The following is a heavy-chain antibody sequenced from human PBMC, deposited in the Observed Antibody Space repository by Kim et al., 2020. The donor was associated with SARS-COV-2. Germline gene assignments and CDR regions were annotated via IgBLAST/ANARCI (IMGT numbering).Heavy chain of an antibody. CDR1: GGSVSSGYYY. D-gene: IGHD6-19*01. Sequence: SETLSLTCTVSGGSVSSGYYYWSWTRQPPGKGLEWIGYIYYSGSTNYNPSLKSRVTISVDTSKNQFSLKLTSVTAADTAVYYCARSGYSSGLNWGRGTLVTVSS. CDR3: ARSGYSSGLN. V-gene: IGHV4-61*01. CDR2: IYYSGST. J-gene: IGHJ4*02.